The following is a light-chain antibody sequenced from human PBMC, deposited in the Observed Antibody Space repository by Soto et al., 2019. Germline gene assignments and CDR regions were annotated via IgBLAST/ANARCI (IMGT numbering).Light chain of an antibody. CDR1: QSISSW. Sequence: DIQMTQSPSTLSSSGGDRVTITCRASQSISSWLSWYQQQPGKAPKLLIYDASSLESRVPSRFSGSGSGTEFSLTIRSLQPDDFATYYCQQYNSYLTFGGGTKVEIK. V-gene: IGKV1-5*01. CDR2: DAS. CDR3: QQYNSYLT. J-gene: IGKJ4*01.